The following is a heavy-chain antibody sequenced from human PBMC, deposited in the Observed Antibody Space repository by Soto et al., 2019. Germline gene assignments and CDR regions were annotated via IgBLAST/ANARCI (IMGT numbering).Heavy chain of an antibody. D-gene: IGHD3-9*01. CDR2: ISGSGGST. V-gene: IGHV3-23*01. CDR1: GFTFSSYA. CDR3: AKDLRYFDWFLHDY. Sequence: GSLRLSCAASGFTFSSYAMSWVRQAPGKGLEWVSAISGSGGSTYYADSVKGRFTISRDNSKNTLYLQMNSLRAEDTAVYYCAKDLRYFDWFLHDYWGQGTLVTVSS. J-gene: IGHJ4*02.